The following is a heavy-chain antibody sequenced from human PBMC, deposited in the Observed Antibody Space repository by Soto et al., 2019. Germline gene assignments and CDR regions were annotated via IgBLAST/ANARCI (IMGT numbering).Heavy chain of an antibody. J-gene: IGHJ4*02. Sequence: QVQLVQSGAEVKKPGSSVQVSCKASGYTFTSYDINWVRQATGQGLEWMGWMNPNCGNTGYAQKFKGRVTMTRNTAISTAYIELSSLRSEDTAVYYCARGRSYYDFWSGYYSHYFDYWGQGTLVTVSS. D-gene: IGHD3-3*01. CDR3: ARGRSYYDFWSGYYSHYFDY. V-gene: IGHV1-8*01. CDR1: GYTFTSYD. CDR2: MNPNCGNT.